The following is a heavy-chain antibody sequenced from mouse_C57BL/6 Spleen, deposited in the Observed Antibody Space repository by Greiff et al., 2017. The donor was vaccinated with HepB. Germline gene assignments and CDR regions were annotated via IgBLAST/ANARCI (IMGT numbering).Heavy chain of an antibody. D-gene: IGHD2-5*01. CDR2: ISDGGSYT. Sequence: EVQGVESGGGLVKPGGSLKLSCAASGFTFSSYAMSWVRQTPEKRLEWVATISDGGSYTYYPDNVKGRFTISRDNAKNNLYLQMSHLKSEDTAMYYCARRETYYSNYDYWGQGTTLTVSS. CDR3: ARRETYYSNYDY. J-gene: IGHJ2*01. CDR1: GFTFSSYA. V-gene: IGHV5-4*01.